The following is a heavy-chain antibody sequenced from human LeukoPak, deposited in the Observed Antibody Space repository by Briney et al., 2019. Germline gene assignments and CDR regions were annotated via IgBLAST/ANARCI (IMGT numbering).Heavy chain of an antibody. D-gene: IGHD4-23*01. V-gene: IGHV4-30-4*08. CDR1: GGSISSGDYY. Sequence: SQTLSLTCTVSGGSISSGDYYWSWIRQPPGKGLEWIGYIYYSGSTYYNPSLKSRVTISVDTSKNQFSLKLSSVTAADTAVYYCAREWGGNSGWATIDYWGQGTLVTVSS. CDR2: IYYSGST. J-gene: IGHJ4*02. CDR3: AREWGGNSGWATIDY.